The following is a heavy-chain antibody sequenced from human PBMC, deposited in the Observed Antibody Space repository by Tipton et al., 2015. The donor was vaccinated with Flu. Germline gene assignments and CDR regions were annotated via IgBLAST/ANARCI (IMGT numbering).Heavy chain of an antibody. J-gene: IGHJ5*02. CDR1: GGSINSYS. Sequence: GLVKPSETLSLTCSVSGGSINSYSWNWIRQAPGKGLEWIGFIDFMGSSSYTNYNPSLTGRVTMSADTSKNHLSLKINSVTAADTAVYYCARDGSTWSVGWFDPWGQGTLVTVSS. V-gene: IGHV4-59*01. D-gene: IGHD6-13*01. CDR2: IDFMGSSSYT. CDR3: ARDGSTWSVGWFDP.